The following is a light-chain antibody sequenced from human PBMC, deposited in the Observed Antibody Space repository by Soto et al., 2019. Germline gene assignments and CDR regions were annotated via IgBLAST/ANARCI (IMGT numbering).Light chain of an antibody. CDR1: HTISSSY. CDR2: GIS. J-gene: IGKJ1*01. V-gene: IGKV3-20*01. Sequence: EIVLTQSPGTLSLSPGERATLSCRASHTISSSYLAWYQQKPGQAPRLLMYGISRRATGIPDRFSGSGSGTDFTLTITILEPEDFAVYYCQQYVTSSPRTFGQGTQVESK. CDR3: QQYVTSSPRT.